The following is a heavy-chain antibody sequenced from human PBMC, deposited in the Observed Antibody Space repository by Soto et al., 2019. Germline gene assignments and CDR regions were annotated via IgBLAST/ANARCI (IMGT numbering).Heavy chain of an antibody. CDR1: GFTFSSYS. CDR3: ASRPGPNNWFDP. J-gene: IGHJ5*02. CDR2: ISSSSSTI. V-gene: IGHV3-48*02. Sequence: PVGSLRLSCAASGFTFSSYSMNWVRQAPGKGLEWVSYISSSSSTIYYADSVKGRFTISRDNAKNSLYLQMNSLRDEDTAVYYCASRPGPNNWFDPWGQGTLVTVSS.